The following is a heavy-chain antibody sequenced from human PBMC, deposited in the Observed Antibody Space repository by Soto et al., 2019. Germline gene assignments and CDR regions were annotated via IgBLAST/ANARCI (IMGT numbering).Heavy chain of an antibody. CDR2: IIPIFGTA. V-gene: IGHV1-69*13. D-gene: IGHD3-3*01. Sequence: SVKVSCKASGGTFSSYAISWVRQAPGQGLEWMGGIIPIFGTANYAQKFQGRVTITADESTSTAYMELSSLRSEDTAVYYCARGRITIFGVLDYGMDVWGQGTTVTVSS. J-gene: IGHJ6*02. CDR3: ARGRITIFGVLDYGMDV. CDR1: GGTFSSYA.